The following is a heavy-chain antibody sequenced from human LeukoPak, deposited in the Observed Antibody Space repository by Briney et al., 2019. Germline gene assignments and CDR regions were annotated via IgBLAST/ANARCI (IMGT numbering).Heavy chain of an antibody. Sequence: SGPTLVNPTQTLTLTCTFSGFSLSTSGVGVGWIRQPPGKALEWLALIYWDDDKRYSPSLKSRLTITKDTSKNQVVLTLTNMDPVDTATYSCAHSPDYYGSGSYYFQYWGQGTLVTVSS. CDR1: GFSLSTSGVG. V-gene: IGHV2-5*02. J-gene: IGHJ4*02. CDR3: AHSPDYYGSGSYYFQY. CDR2: IYWDDDK. D-gene: IGHD3-10*01.